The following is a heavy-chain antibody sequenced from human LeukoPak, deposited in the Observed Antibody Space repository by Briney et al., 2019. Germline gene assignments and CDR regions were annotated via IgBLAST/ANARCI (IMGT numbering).Heavy chain of an antibody. Sequence: GGSLRLSCVASGFNFSKNDMHWVRQTTERGLEWVSAIGVGGDTYYADPVKGRFTISREKGKNSVYLQMNSLRAGDTALYFCAKAFDYNGLRGEGGSFDCWGQGALVTVSS. J-gene: IGHJ4*02. CDR3: AKAFDYNGLRGEGGSFDC. CDR2: IGVGGDT. CDR1: GFNFSKND. D-gene: IGHD4-11*01. V-gene: IGHV3-13*01.